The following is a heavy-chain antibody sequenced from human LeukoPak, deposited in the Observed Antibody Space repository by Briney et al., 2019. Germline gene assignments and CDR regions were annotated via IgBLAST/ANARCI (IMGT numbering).Heavy chain of an antibody. Sequence: GSLRLSCAASGFTFSSYSMNWVRQAPGKGLEWVSSISSRSSYIYYADSVKGRSTISRDNAQNSLYMQMTRLRADDTAVYYCANSGSYWTYYMDVWGKGTTVTVSS. CDR3: ANSGSYWTYYMDV. D-gene: IGHD1-26*01. V-gene: IGHV3-21*01. CDR1: GFTFSSYS. J-gene: IGHJ6*03. CDR2: ISSRSSYI.